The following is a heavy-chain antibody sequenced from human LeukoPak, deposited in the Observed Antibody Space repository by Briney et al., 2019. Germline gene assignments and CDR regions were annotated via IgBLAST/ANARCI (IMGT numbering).Heavy chain of an antibody. CDR2: IYSGGRT. J-gene: IGHJ4*02. V-gene: IGHV3-53*01. CDR1: GFTVSSNY. D-gene: IGHD6-19*01. CDR3: ARFAPNSSGWY. Sequence: GGSLRLSCAASGFTVSSNYMSWVRQAPGKGLEWVSVIYSGGRTYYADSVKGRFTISRDNAKNSLYLQMNSLRAEDTAVYYCARFAPNSSGWYWGQGTLVTVSS.